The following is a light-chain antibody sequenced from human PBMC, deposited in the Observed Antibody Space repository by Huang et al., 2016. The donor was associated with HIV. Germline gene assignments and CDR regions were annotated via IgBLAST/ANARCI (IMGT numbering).Light chain of an antibody. CDR1: QGINNY. Sequence: IQLTQSPSSLSASVGDRVTITCRASQGINNYLAWYQQKAGKAPKLLIYAASSLQSGVPSRCSGSASGTDFTLTINTLQPEDSATYYCQQLDSYPLTFGGGTKVEIK. CDR3: QQLDSYPLT. V-gene: IGKV1-9*01. J-gene: IGKJ4*01. CDR2: AAS.